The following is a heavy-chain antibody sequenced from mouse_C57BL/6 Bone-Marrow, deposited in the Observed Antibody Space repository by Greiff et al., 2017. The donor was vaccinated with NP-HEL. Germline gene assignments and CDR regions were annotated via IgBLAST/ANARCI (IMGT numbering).Heavy chain of an antibody. CDR2: IHPNSGST. CDR3: ARPVVTYYYAMDY. J-gene: IGHJ4*01. CDR1: GYTFTSYW. D-gene: IGHD1-1*01. V-gene: IGHV1-64*01. Sequence: QVQLQQPGAELVKPGASVKLSCKASGYTFTSYWMHWVKQRPGQGLEWIGMIHPNSGSTNYNEKFKSKATLTVDKSSSTAYMQLSSLTSEDSAVYYCARPVVTYYYAMDYWGQGTSVTVSS.